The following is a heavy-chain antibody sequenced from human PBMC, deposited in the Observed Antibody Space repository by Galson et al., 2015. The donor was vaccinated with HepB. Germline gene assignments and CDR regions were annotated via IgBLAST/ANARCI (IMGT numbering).Heavy chain of an antibody. CDR2: ISSGGST. J-gene: IGHJ6*02. V-gene: IGHV3-23*01. D-gene: IGHD6-13*01. CDR3: AKVDLDSFAGTFYYYGMAV. Sequence: SLRLSCAASGFTFSIYAMTWVRQAPGKGPEWVSAISSGGSTYYADSVKGRFTISRDNSKSTLYLLMNSLRAEDTAVYYCAKVDLDSFAGTFYYYGMAVWGQGTTVTVSS. CDR1: GFTFSIYA.